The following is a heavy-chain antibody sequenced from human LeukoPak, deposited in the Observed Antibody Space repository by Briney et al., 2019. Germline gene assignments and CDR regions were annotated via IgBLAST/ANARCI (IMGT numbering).Heavy chain of an antibody. Sequence: ASVKVSCKASGYTFTSYGISWVRQAPGQGLEWMGWISAYNGNTNYAQKLQGRVTITTETSTTTASMELRSLRSDDTAVYYCARVESLLYYYMDVWGKGTTVTVSS. CDR2: ISAYNGNT. CDR1: GYTFTSYG. CDR3: ARVESLLYYYMDV. D-gene: IGHD5-24*01. J-gene: IGHJ6*03. V-gene: IGHV1-18*01.